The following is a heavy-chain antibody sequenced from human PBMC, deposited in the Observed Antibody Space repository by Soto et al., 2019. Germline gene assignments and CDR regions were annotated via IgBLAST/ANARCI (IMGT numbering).Heavy chain of an antibody. Sequence: QVQLVQSGAEVKKPGSSVKVSCQASGGTFSSYAISWVRQAPGQGLEWMGGIIPIFGTANYAQKYQGRVTNTADDSSSTAYLELKSRQHEDPAVYYCAGGWGRYFYWGGRCYDDCGMDVWGQGTTVTVSS. CDR3: AGGWGRYFYWGGRCYDDCGMDV. CDR2: IIPIFGTA. CDR1: GGTFSSYA. D-gene: IGHD3-9*01. J-gene: IGHJ6*02. V-gene: IGHV1-69*01.